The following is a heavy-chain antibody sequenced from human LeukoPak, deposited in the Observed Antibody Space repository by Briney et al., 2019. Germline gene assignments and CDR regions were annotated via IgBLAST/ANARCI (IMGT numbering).Heavy chain of an antibody. CDR2: INHSGST. V-gene: IGHV4-34*01. J-gene: IGHJ4*02. Sequence: SETLSLTCAVYGGSFSGYYWSWIRQPPGKGLEWIGEINHSGSTNYNPSLKSRVTISVDTSKNQFSLELSSVTAADTAVYYCARGSGGGLRYFDWLLGTPYFDYWGQGTLVTVSS. CDR1: GGSFSGYY. CDR3: ARGSGGGLRYFDWLLGTPYFDY. D-gene: IGHD3-9*01.